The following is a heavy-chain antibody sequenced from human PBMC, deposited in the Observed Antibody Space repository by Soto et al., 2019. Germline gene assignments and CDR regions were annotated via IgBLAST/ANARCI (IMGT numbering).Heavy chain of an antibody. D-gene: IGHD6-13*01. CDR1: GLTFTRHA. CDR3: AGERETSSWFLSGFEY. V-gene: IGHV3-30-3*01. J-gene: IGHJ4*02. Sequence: QVQLVESGGGVVQPGRSLRLSCSTSGLTFTRHAMHWVRQVPGKGLEWVAAISDDGSKKHYVDSVKGRFSISREKSSNTVYLQMNSLRVEDTAVYFCAGERETSSWFLSGFEYWGQGTLVTVSS. CDR2: ISDDGSKK.